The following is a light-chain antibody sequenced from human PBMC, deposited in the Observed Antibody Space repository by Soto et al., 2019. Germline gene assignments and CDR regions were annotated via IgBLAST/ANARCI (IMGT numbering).Light chain of an antibody. CDR1: QSVSTN. Sequence: EIVMTQSPATLSVSPGERATLSCWASQSVSTNLAWYQQKPGQAPRLLIYGASTRATGIPGRFSGSGSGTAFTLTISSLQPEDSAVYYCQQYNYWWTFGQGTKVEVK. V-gene: IGKV3D-15*01. J-gene: IGKJ1*01. CDR3: QQYNYWWT. CDR2: GAS.